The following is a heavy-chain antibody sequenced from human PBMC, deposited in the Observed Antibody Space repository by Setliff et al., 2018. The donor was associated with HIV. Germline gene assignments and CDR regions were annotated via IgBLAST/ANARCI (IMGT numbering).Heavy chain of an antibody. CDR3: ARTRSDFWSGYSPYYYYMDV. D-gene: IGHD3-3*01. CDR1: GGSFSGYY. J-gene: IGHJ6*03. V-gene: IGHV4-34*01. CDR2: INHSGST. Sequence: SETLSLTCDVYGGSFSGYYWSWIRQPPGKGLEWIGEINHSGSTNYNPSLKSRVTISVDTSKNQFSLKLSSVTAADTAVYYCARTRSDFWSGYSPYYYYMDVWGKGTTVTVSS.